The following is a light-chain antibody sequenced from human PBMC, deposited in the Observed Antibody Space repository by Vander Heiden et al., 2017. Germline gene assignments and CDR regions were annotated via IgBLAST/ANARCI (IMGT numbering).Light chain of an antibody. Sequence: IPTTQSLSSVSASVGDRVTITCRARQGVGGWLAWYQQKPGQAPKLLINDVSTLQSGVPSRFSGSGSGTDFTLTISSLQPDDFATYYCQEAHSFPPRLTFGGGTRVEIK. CDR3: QEAHSFPPRLT. CDR1: QGVGGW. J-gene: IGKJ4*01. CDR2: DVS. V-gene: IGKV1-12*01.